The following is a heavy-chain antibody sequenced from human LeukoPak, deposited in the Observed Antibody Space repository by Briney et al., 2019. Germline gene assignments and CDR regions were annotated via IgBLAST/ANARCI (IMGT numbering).Heavy chain of an antibody. CDR2: INSGGTVT. CDR1: GFTFSDFW. D-gene: IGHD6-13*01. V-gene: IGHV3-74*01. J-gene: IGHJ4*02. Sequence: PGGSLRLSCAASGFTFSDFWMHWVRQAPGKGLVWVSRINSGGTVTNYADSVKGRLTISRDNAKNTLYLQMNSLRAEDTAVYYCAKDQAAAGTPPGYYFDYWGQGTLVTVSS. CDR3: AKDQAAAGTPPGYYFDY.